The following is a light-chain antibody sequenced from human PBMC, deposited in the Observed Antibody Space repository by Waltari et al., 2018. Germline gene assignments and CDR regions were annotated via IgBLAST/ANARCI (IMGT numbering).Light chain of an antibody. CDR3: QSADSSGTYHVV. CDR2: KDS. CDR1: ALPQQY. J-gene: IGLJ2*01. V-gene: IGLV3-25*03. Sequence: SYELTQPPSVSVSPGQTARITCSGDALPQQYAYWYQQKPGQAPVLVIYKDSERPAGSPERFSGSSSGTTVTLTISGVQAEDEADYYCQSADSSGTYHVVFGGGTKLTVL.